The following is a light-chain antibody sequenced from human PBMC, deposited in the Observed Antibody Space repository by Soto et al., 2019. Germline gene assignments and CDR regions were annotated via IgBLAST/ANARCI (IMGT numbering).Light chain of an antibody. CDR3: QQYGKLPRT. J-gene: IGKJ1*01. Sequence: EIVLTQSPGTLSLSPGDGATLSCRASQTVGNNYLAWYQQRPGQAPRLLIHDASSRATDIPDRFSGSGSGTEFTLTIGRLEPEDFAVYYCQQYGKLPRTFGQGTKVEIK. CDR1: QTVGNNY. V-gene: IGKV3-20*01. CDR2: DAS.